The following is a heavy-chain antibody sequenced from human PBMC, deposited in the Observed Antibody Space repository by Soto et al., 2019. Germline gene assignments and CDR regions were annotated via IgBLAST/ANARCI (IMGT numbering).Heavy chain of an antibody. J-gene: IGHJ5*02. CDR2: AYPSGST. Sequence: SETLSLTCADSGDSISRDYYWAWIRQSPGKGLEWIGSAYPSGSTYYNPSVKSRVTMSLDMAQNQFSLTLTSVTAADTAIYYCARYSDSFNWFEPWGQGTLVTVSS. V-gene: IGHV4-38-2*01. CDR1: GDSISRDYY. D-gene: IGHD6-6*01. CDR3: ARYSDSFNWFEP.